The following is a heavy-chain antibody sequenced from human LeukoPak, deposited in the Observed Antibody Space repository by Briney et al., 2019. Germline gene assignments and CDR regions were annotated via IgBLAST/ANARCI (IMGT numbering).Heavy chain of an antibody. Sequence: PSETLSLTCTVSGGSISSSSYYWGWIRQPPGKGLEWIASIYYSGSTYYNPSLKSRVTISVDTSKNQFSLRLSSVTAADTAVYYCAKGGTPMVADSWGQGTLVTVSS. V-gene: IGHV4-39*07. D-gene: IGHD5-18*01. CDR2: IYYSGST. CDR1: GGSISSSSYY. J-gene: IGHJ5*01. CDR3: AKGGTPMVADS.